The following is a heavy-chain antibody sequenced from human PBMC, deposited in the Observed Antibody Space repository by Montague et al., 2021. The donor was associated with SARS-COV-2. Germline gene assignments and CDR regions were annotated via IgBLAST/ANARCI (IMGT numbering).Heavy chain of an antibody. Sequence: SLRLSCAASGFTFSNYDMNWVRQAPGKGPEWISYISTSASTTSYAGSVKGRFTISRGNGKNSLYLQMNSLRVEDTAVYYCTRDYRSIVGDGLDIWGQGTKVTVSS. J-gene: IGHJ3*02. CDR3: TRDYRSIVGDGLDI. V-gene: IGHV3-48*03. D-gene: IGHD3-16*02. CDR2: ISTSASTT. CDR1: GFTFSNYD.